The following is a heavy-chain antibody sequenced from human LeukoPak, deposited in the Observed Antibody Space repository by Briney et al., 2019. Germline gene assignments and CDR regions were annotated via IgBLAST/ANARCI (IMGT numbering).Heavy chain of an antibody. CDR2: IGTAGDT. J-gene: IGHJ3*02. CDR1: GFTFGSYD. D-gene: IGHD6-25*01. V-gene: IGHV3-13*04. Sequence: GGSLRLSFAASGFTFGSYDFHWVRQPTGKGLEWVSAIGTAGDTYYPGSVKGRFNMSRENAKNSLYLQMNSLRAGDTAVYYCARLAAAVFDIWGQGTMVTVSS. CDR3: ARLAAAVFDI.